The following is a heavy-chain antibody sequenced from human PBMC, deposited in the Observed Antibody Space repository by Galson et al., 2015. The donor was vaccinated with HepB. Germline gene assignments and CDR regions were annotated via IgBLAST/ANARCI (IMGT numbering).Heavy chain of an antibody. D-gene: IGHD3-16*01. J-gene: IGHJ6*03. CDR2: IFSNDEK. CDR1: GFSLSNARMG. CDR3: ARILPDYDPYYYYYYMDV. V-gene: IGHV2-26*01. Sequence: PALVKPTQTLTLTCTVSGFSLSNARMGVSWIRQPPGKALEWLAHIFSNDEKSYSTSLKSRLTISKDTSKSQVVLTMTNMDPVDTATYYCARILPDYDPYYYYYYMDVWGKGTTVTVSS.